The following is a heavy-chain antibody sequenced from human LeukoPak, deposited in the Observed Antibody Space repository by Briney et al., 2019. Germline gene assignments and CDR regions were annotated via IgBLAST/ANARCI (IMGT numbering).Heavy chain of an antibody. J-gene: IGHJ6*03. CDR1: GGTFSSYA. Sequence: VASVKVSCKASGGTFSSYAISWVRQAPGQGLEWMGGIIPIFGTANYAQKFQGRVMITADESTSTAYMELSSLRSEDTAVYYCATPRAAASYNYYYYYMDVWGKGTTVTVSS. V-gene: IGHV1-69*13. D-gene: IGHD6-13*01. CDR3: ATPRAAASYNYYYYYMDV. CDR2: IIPIFGTA.